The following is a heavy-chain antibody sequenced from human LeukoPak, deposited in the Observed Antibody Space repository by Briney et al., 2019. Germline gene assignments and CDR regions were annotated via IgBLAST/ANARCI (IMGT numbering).Heavy chain of an antibody. V-gene: IGHV3-21*01. CDR2: MSSSSSYI. Sequence: GGSLRLSCAASGFTFSSYTMNWVRQAPGKGLEWVSSMSSSSSYIYYADSVKGRFTISRDNAKNSLYLQMNSLRAEDTAVYYCARHWGWELHGADYWGQGTLVTVSS. J-gene: IGHJ4*02. CDR1: GFTFSSYT. CDR3: ARHWGWELHGADY. D-gene: IGHD1-26*01.